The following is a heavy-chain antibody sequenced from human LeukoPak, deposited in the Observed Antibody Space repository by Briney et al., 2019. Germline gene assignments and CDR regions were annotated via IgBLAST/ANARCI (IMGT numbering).Heavy chain of an antibody. Sequence: SETLSLTCAVCGGSFSGYYWSWIRQPPGKGLEWIGEINHSGSTNYNPSLKSRVTISVDTSKNQFSLKLSSVTAADTAVYYCARRRTYGGNYDYWGQGTLVTVSS. CDR1: GGSFSGYY. J-gene: IGHJ4*02. V-gene: IGHV4-34*01. CDR3: ARRRTYGGNYDY. CDR2: INHSGST. D-gene: IGHD4-23*01.